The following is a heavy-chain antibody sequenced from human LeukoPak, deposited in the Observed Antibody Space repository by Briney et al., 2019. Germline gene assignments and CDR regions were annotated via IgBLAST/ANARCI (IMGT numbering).Heavy chain of an antibody. CDR2: IYYTGST. V-gene: IGHV4-59*11. J-gene: IGHJ4*02. CDR3: ASAGNPHYFDF. CDR1: GVSISSHY. Sequence: PSETLSLTCTVSGVSISSHYWSWIRQSPGKRLEWIGNIYYTGSTTYNPSLKSRVAISIDTSKKQFSLTLNSVTAADAAVYYCASAGNPHYFDFWGQGPLITVSS.